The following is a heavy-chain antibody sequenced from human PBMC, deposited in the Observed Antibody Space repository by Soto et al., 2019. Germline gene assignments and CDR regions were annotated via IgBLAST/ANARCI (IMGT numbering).Heavy chain of an antibody. D-gene: IGHD2-15*01. V-gene: IGHV3-30-3*01. CDR1: GFTFSSYA. Sequence: QVQLVESGGGVVQPGRSLRLSCAASGFTFSSYAMHWVRQAPGKGLEWVAVISYDGSNKYYADSVKGRFTISTDNSKNTLYLQMNSLRAEDTAVYYCARVPSSSGRAHFDYWGQGTLVTVSS. CDR2: ISYDGSNK. CDR3: ARVPSSSGRAHFDY. J-gene: IGHJ4*02.